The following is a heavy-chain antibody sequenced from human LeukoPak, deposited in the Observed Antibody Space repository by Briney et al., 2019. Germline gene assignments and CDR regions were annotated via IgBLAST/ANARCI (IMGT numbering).Heavy chain of an antibody. D-gene: IGHD6-6*01. J-gene: IGHJ5*02. CDR1: GGSISSYY. Sequence: PSETLSLTCTVSGGSISSYYWSWIRQPPGKGLEWIGYIYYSGSTNYNPSLKSRVTISVDTSKNQFSLKLSSVTAADTAVYYCAREGSSSGLSWFDPWGQGTLVTVSS. CDR3: AREGSSSGLSWFDP. CDR2: IYYSGST. V-gene: IGHV4-59*01.